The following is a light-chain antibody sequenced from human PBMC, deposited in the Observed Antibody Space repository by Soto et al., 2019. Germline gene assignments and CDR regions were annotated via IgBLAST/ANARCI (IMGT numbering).Light chain of an antibody. J-gene: IGLJ2*01. CDR1: SSDVGGYNY. CDR2: EVS. CDR3: SSYSGSNKLVL. V-gene: IGLV2-8*01. Sequence: QSALTQPPYASGSPGQSVTISCTGTSSDVGGYNYVSWYQQHPGKAPKLMIYEVSKRPSGVPDRFSGSKSGNTASLTVSGLQAEDESDYYCSSYSGSNKLVLFCGGTKFTVL.